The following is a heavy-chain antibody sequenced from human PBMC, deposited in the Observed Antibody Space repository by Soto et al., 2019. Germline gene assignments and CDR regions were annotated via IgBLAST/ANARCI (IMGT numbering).Heavy chain of an antibody. V-gene: IGHV1-2*04. CDR2: INPNSGGT. CDR1: GYTFTGYY. J-gene: IGHJ3*02. Sequence: ASVKVSCKASGYTFTGYYMHWVRQAPGQGLEWMGWINPNSGGTNYAQKFQGWVTMTRDTSISTAYMELSRLRSDDTAVYYCARERRPITMVRGVTSNAFDIWGQGTMVTVSS. D-gene: IGHD3-10*01. CDR3: ARERRPITMVRGVTSNAFDI.